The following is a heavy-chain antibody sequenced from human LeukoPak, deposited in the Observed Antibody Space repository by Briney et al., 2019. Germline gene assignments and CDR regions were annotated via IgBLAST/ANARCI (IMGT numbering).Heavy chain of an antibody. Sequence: GASVKVSCKASGYTFTGYYMHWVRQAPGQGLEGMGWINPNSGGTNYAQKFQGRVTMTRDTSISTAYMELSRLRSDDTAVYYCARDYYGSGSYYLGLYHGMDVWGQGTTVTVSS. J-gene: IGHJ6*02. D-gene: IGHD3-10*01. CDR2: INPNSGGT. CDR3: ARDYYGSGSYYLGLYHGMDV. V-gene: IGHV1-2*02. CDR1: GYTFTGYY.